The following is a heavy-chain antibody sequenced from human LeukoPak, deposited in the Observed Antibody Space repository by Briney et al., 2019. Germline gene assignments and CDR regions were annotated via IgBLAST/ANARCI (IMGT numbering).Heavy chain of an antibody. CDR1: GGSFSGYY. CDR3: ARLVLSSSWYFDY. J-gene: IGHJ4*02. D-gene: IGHD6-13*01. V-gene: IGHV4-34*01. Sequence: SETLSLTCAVYGGSFSGYYWSWIRQPPGKGLEWIGEINHSGSTNYNPSLKSRVTISVDTSKNQFSLKLSSVTAADTAVYYCARLVLSSSWYFDYRGQGTLVTVSS. CDR2: INHSGST.